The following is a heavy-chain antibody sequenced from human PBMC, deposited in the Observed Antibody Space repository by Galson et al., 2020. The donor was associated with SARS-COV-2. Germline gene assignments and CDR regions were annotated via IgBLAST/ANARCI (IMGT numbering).Heavy chain of an antibody. J-gene: IGHJ3*02. D-gene: IGHD1-26*01. CDR2: ITPSGST. CDR3: RAVLDAFDI. V-gene: IGHV4-34*01. Sequence: SETLSLTCATYGGSIGTYYWDWIRQPPGKGLEWIGDITPSGSTNYNPSLKSRVTVSVDTSKNQFSLDLSSVTAADTAMYYCRAVLDAFDIWGQGTMVAVSS. CDR1: GGSIGTYY.